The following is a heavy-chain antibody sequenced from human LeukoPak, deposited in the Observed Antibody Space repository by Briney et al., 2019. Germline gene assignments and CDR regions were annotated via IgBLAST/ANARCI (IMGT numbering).Heavy chain of an antibody. CDR1: GASISSYY. D-gene: IGHD6-19*01. J-gene: IGHJ5*02. CDR2: ISFSGTT. V-gene: IGHV4-59*01. Sequence: PSETLSLTCTVSGASISSYYWCWVRQPPGKGLEWIGYISFSGTTNYNPSLKSRVTISVDTSKNQVSLKVNSATAADTAVYYCARHPSPHASAWYGWLDPWGQGTLVTVSS. CDR3: ARHPSPHASAWYGWLDP.